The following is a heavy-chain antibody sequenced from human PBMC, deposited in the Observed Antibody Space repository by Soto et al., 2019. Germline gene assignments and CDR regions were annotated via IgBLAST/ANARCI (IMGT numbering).Heavy chain of an antibody. J-gene: IGHJ6*02. CDR2: ISYGGGDK. CDR1: GFTFNSYA. CDR3: ARDRLFDSNTYYYNYGMDV. V-gene: IGHV3-30-3*01. Sequence: GGSLRLSCAASGFTFNSYAMHWVRQALGKGLEWVAVISYGGGDKYYADSVKGRFTISRDNSKNTLYLQMNSLRADDTAVYYCARDRLFDSNTYYYNYGMDVWGQGTTVTVSS. D-gene: IGHD3-22*01.